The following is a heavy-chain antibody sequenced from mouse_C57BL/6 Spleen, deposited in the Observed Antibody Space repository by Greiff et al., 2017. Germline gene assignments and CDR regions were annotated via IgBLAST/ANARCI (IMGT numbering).Heavy chain of an antibody. CDR1: GFTFSDYY. V-gene: IGHV5-16*01. CDR2: ITYDGSST. Sequence: EVQLVESEGGLVQPGSSMKLSCTVSGFTFSDYYMAWVRQVPEKGLEWVANITYDGSSTYYLDSLKIRFIISRDNAKNILYLQMSSLKSEDTATYYCARDHGSSFFDYWGQSTTLTVSS. CDR3: ARDHGSSFFDY. D-gene: IGHD1-1*01. J-gene: IGHJ2*01.